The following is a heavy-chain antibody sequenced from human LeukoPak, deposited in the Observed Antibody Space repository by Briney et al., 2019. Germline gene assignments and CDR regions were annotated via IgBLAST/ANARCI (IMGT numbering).Heavy chain of an antibody. CDR2: IYYSGST. CDR1: GGSISSYY. V-gene: IGHV4-59*01. CDR3: ARDRGDRAAAGTNYYYGMDV. J-gene: IGHJ6*02. Sequence: SETLSLTCTVSGGSISSYYWSWIRQPPGKGLEWIGYIYYSGSTNYNPSLKSRVTISVDTSKNQFSLKLSSVTAADTAVYYCARDRGDRAAAGTNYYYGMDVWGQGITVTVSS. D-gene: IGHD6-13*01.